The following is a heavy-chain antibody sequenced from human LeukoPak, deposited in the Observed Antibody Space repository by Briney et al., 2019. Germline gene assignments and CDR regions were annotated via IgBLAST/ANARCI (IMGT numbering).Heavy chain of an antibody. CDR3: AREGTGSPNDAFDS. J-gene: IGHJ3*02. Sequence: SDTLSLICTVSGGSISSYYWSWIRHPRGKGLEWIGYIYYSGSTNYNPSLKSRVTISVDTSKNQYSLKLSSVTAADTAVYYCAREGTGSPNDAFDSWGQGTMVTV. CDR2: IYYSGST. CDR1: GGSISSYY. D-gene: IGHD1-26*01. V-gene: IGHV4-59*01.